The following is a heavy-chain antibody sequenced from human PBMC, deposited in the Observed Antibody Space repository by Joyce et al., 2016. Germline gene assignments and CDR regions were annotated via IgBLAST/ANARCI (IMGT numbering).Heavy chain of an antibody. CDR2: INSDGSAA. CDR1: GLSVSYYG. CDR3: SRAGITTGYFDY. Sequence: EVQLVESGGGLVQPGGSLRLSCAYSGLSVSYYGMQWERQVQGKGRGGGARINSDGSAANYADSVKGRFTIYRDNAKNTLYLQMNGLRDDDTAVYYCSRAGITTGYFDYWGQGTLVTVSS. V-gene: IGHV3-74*01. J-gene: IGHJ4*02. D-gene: IGHD3-22*01.